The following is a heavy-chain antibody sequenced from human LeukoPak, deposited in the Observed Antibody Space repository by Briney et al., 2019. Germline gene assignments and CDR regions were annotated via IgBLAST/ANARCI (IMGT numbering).Heavy chain of an antibody. CDR3: AREGIAAAGTFQSFDY. Sequence: ASVKVSCKASGYTFTSYYMHWVRQAPGQGLEWMGIINPSGGSTSYAQKFQGRVTITADESTSTAYMELSSLRSEDTAVYYCAREGIAAAGTFQSFDYWGQGTLVTVSS. J-gene: IGHJ4*02. V-gene: IGHV1-46*01. D-gene: IGHD6-13*01. CDR1: GYTFTSYY. CDR2: INPSGGST.